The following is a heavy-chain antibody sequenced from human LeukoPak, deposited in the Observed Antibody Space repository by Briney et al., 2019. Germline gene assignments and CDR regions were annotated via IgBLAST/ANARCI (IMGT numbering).Heavy chain of an antibody. D-gene: IGHD3-10*01. J-gene: IGHJ4*02. Sequence: GGSLRLSCEASGLTFNKYWMTWVRQAPGKGLEWVANIKQDGSEKNYVDSVKGRFTISRDNAKNSLSLRMNSLSAEDTAVYYCARDHRGSFDYWGQGTLVTVSS. CDR3: ARDHRGSFDY. CDR2: IKQDGSEK. V-gene: IGHV3-7*01. CDR1: GLTFNKYW.